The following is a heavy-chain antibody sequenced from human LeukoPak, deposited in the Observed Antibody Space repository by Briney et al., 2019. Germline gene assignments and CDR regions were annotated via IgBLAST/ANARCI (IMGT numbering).Heavy chain of an antibody. CDR1: GVSISSYY. CDR3: ARDYGLDY. CDR2: IYYSGST. J-gene: IGHJ4*02. V-gene: IGHV4-39*07. Sequence: SETLSLTCTVSGVSISSYYWGWIRQPPGKGLEWIGSIYYSGSTYYNPSLKSRVTISVDTSKNQFSLKLSSVTAADTAVYYCARDYGLDYWGQGTLVTVSS. D-gene: IGHD3-10*01.